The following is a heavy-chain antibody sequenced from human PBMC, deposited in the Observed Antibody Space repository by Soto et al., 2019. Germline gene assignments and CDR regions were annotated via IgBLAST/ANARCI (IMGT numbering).Heavy chain of an antibody. CDR3: ARDLIAVAGNFDY. CDR1: GYTFTGYY. D-gene: IGHD6-19*01. J-gene: IGHJ4*02. V-gene: IGHV1-2*04. Sequence: QVQLVQSGAEVKKPGASVKVSCKASGYTFTGYYMHWVRQAPGQGLEWMGWINPNSGGTNYAQKCQGWVTMTRDTSISTAYMELGRLRSDDTAVYYCARDLIAVAGNFDYWGQGTLVTVSS. CDR2: INPNSGGT.